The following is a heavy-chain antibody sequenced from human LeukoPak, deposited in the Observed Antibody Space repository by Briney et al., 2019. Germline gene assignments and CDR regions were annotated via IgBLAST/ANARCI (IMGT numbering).Heavy chain of an antibody. J-gene: IGHJ6*03. CDR1: GDTFTSYY. V-gene: IGHV1-69*05. Sequence: ASVKVSCKASGDTFTSYYIHWVRQAPGQGLEWMGGIIPIFGTANYAQKFQGRVTITTDESTSTAYMELSSLRSEDTAVYYCETTWQKSSPDYYMDVWGKGTTVTVSS. CDR3: ETTWQKSSPDYYMDV. D-gene: IGHD1-14*01. CDR2: IIPIFGTA.